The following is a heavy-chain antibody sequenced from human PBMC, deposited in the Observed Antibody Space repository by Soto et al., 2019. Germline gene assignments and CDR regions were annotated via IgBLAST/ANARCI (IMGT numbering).Heavy chain of an antibody. J-gene: IGHJ4*02. V-gene: IGHV1-24*01. CDR3: ATSLRVATIDLYDY. CDR2: FDPEDGET. CDR1: GYTLTELS. D-gene: IGHD5-12*01. Sequence: VKVSCKVSGYTLTELSMHWVRQAPGKGLEWMGGFDPEDGETIYAQKFQGRVTMTEDTSTDTAYMELSSLRSEDTAVYYCATSLRVATIDLYDYWGQGTQVTVSS.